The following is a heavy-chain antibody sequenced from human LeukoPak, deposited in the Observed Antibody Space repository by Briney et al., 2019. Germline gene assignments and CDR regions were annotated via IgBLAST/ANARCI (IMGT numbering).Heavy chain of an antibody. Sequence: PGGSLRLSCASYGLTFENYAMSWVRQAPGKGLEWVSSISSSSSYIYYADSVKGRFTISRDNAKNSLYLQMNSLRAEDTAVYYCARDFAANCDYWGQGTLVTVSS. V-gene: IGHV3-21*01. CDR1: GLTFENYA. CDR3: ARDFAANCDY. J-gene: IGHJ4*02. CDR2: ISSSSSYI. D-gene: IGHD5-18*01.